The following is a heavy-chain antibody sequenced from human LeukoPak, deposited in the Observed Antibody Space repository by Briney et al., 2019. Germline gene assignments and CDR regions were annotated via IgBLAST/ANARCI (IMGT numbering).Heavy chain of an antibody. D-gene: IGHD3-22*01. CDR3: ARPYYYDSSGLPVYFDY. Sequence: SETLSLTCTVSGGSISSYYWSWIRQPPGKGLEWIGYIYYSGSTNYNPSLKSRVTISVDTSKNQFSLKLSSVTAADTAVYYCARPYYYDSSGLPVYFDYWGQGTLVTVSS. CDR1: GGSISSYY. CDR2: IYYSGST. V-gene: IGHV4-59*01. J-gene: IGHJ4*02.